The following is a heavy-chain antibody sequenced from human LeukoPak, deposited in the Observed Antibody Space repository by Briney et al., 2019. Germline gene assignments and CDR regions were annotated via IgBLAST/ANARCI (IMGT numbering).Heavy chain of an antibody. V-gene: IGHV4-59*01. CDR2: IYYSGST. D-gene: IGHD1-26*01. Sequence: PSETLSLTCTVSGGSISSYYWSWIRQPPGKGLEWIGYIYYSGSTNYNPSLKSRVTISVDTSKNQFSLKLSSVTTADTAVYYCARDRRPNSGSFSGSFDYWGQGTLVTVSS. CDR3: ARDRRPNSGSFSGSFDY. J-gene: IGHJ4*02. CDR1: GGSISSYY.